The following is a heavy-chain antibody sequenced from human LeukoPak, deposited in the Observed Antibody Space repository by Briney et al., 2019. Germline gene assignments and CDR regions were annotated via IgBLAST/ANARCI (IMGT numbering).Heavy chain of an antibody. J-gene: IGHJ4*02. Sequence: GSVKVSCKASGYTFTSYGISWVRQAPGQGLEWMGWISAYNGNTNYAQKLQGRVTMTTDTSTSTAYMEQRSLRSDDTAVYYCARDSYDILTGYYLRFDYWGQGTLVTVSS. D-gene: IGHD3-9*01. CDR3: ARDSYDILTGYYLRFDY. CDR2: ISAYNGNT. CDR1: GYTFTSYG. V-gene: IGHV1-18*01.